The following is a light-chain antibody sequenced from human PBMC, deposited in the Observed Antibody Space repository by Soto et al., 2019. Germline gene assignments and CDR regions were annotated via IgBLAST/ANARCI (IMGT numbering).Light chain of an antibody. V-gene: IGKV3-15*01. CDR3: QQYGSSPWT. CDR1: QSVSSN. Sequence: EIVMTQSPATLSVSPGERATLSCRASQSVSSNLAWYQQKPGQAPRLLIYGASTRATGIPARFSGSGSGTDFTLTISRLEHEDFEVYYCQQYGSSPWTLGQGTKVDIK. J-gene: IGKJ1*01. CDR2: GAS.